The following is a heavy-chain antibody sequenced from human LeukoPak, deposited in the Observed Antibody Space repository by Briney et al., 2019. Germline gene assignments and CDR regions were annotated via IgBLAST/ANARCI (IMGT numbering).Heavy chain of an antibody. V-gene: IGHV1-69*06. CDR3: AREPMATLSVDI. Sequence: SVKVSCKASGGTFSSYAISWVRQAPGQGLEWMGGIIPIFGTANYAQKFQGRVTITADKSTSTAYMGLSSLRSEDTAVYYCAREPMATLSVDIWGQGTMVTVSS. J-gene: IGHJ3*02. CDR2: IIPIFGTA. CDR1: GGTFSSYA. D-gene: IGHD5-24*01.